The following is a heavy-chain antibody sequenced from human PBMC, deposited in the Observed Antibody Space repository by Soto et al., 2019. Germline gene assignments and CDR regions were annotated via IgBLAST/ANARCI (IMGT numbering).Heavy chain of an antibody. D-gene: IGHD6-13*01. CDR2: ISWNSGSI. CDR1: GFTFDDYA. J-gene: IGHJ4*02. Sequence: GGSLRLSCAASGFTFDDYAMHWVRQAPGKGLEWVSGISWNSGSIGYADSVKGRFTISRDNAKNSLYLQMNSLRAEDTALYYCAKALHPSSSWYRFDYWGQGTLVTVSS. V-gene: IGHV3-9*01. CDR3: AKALHPSSSWYRFDY.